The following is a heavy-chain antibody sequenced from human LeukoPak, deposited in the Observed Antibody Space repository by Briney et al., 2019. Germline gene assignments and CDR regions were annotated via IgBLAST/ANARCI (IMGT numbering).Heavy chain of an antibody. V-gene: IGHV1-2*06. Sequence: ASVKVSCKASGYTFTDYYVHWVRQAPGQGLEWVGRINPNSGGTNYAQRFQGRVTMTRDTSIGTAYMELSRLRSEDTAVYYCARDLGLRYYYYYYGMDVWGQGTTVTVSS. CDR3: ARDLGLRYYYYYYGMDV. CDR2: INPNSGGT. J-gene: IGHJ6*02. D-gene: IGHD5-12*01. CDR1: GYTFTDYY.